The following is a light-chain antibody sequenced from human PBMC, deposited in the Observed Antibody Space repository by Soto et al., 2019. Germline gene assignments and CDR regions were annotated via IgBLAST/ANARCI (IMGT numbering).Light chain of an antibody. J-gene: IGKJ1*01. Sequence: EIVMTQSPATLSVSPGERATLSCRASQSLSSYLAWYQQKPGQAPRLLIYGASTRATGIPARFSGSGSGTEFTLTISSLQSEDFAVYYCQQYSNWPRTLGQGTKVDIK. CDR3: QQYSNWPRT. CDR1: QSLSSY. V-gene: IGKV3-15*01. CDR2: GAS.